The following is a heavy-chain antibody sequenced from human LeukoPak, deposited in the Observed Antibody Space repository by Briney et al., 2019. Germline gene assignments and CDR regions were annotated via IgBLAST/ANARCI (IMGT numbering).Heavy chain of an antibody. J-gene: IGHJ4*02. D-gene: IGHD5-12*01. CDR3: AKDATLYSGYHFDY. CDR2: IKQDGSEK. V-gene: IGHV3-7*01. CDR1: GFTFSSYL. Sequence: GGSLRLSCTASGFTFSSYLMSWVRQAPGKGLEWVANIKQDGSEKYYVDSVKGRFTISRDNAKNSLYLQMNSLRAEDTAVYYCAKDATLYSGYHFDYWGQGTLVTVSS.